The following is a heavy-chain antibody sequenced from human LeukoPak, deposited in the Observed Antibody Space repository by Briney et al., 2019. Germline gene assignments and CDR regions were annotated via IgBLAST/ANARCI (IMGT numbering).Heavy chain of an antibody. V-gene: IGHV3-7*01. CDR3: ARGGYSSLGY. Sequence: GGSLRLSCAASGFTFSSYAMSWVRQAPGKGLEWVASIKQDGSQTYYVDSVKGRFTISRDNAKNSLYLQMNRLTAEDTAIYYCARGGYSSLGYWGQGTLVTVSS. CDR2: IKQDGSQT. CDR1: GFTFSSYA. D-gene: IGHD6-13*01. J-gene: IGHJ4*02.